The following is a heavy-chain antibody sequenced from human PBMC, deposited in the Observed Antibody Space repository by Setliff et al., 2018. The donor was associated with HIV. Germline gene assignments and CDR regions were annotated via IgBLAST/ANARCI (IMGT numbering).Heavy chain of an antibody. CDR1: GFTFSSYG. CDR3: GRVSGTWPAYYFDF. CDR2: IRNDGSNK. D-gene: IGHD3-3*01. J-gene: IGHJ4*02. Sequence: GGSLRLSCAASGFTFSSYGMHWVRQAPGKGLECVAFIRNDGSNKYYADSVKGRFTISRDDSKNTVYLQMNSLRVEDTAVYYCGRVSGTWPAYYFDFWGQGTLVTVSS. V-gene: IGHV3-30*02.